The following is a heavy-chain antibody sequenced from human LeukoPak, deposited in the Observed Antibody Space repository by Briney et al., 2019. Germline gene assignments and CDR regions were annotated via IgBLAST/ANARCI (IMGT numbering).Heavy chain of an antibody. V-gene: IGHV3-53*01. J-gene: IGHJ4*02. CDR1: GFTVSSNY. D-gene: IGHD5-24*01. Sequence: GGSLRLSCAASGFTVSSNYMSWVRQAPGKGLEWVSVIYSGGSTYYADSVKGRFTISRDNSKNTLYLQMNSLRAEDTAVYYCAKDPYTISAPPFDYWGQGTLVTVSS. CDR2: IYSGGST. CDR3: AKDPYTISAPPFDY.